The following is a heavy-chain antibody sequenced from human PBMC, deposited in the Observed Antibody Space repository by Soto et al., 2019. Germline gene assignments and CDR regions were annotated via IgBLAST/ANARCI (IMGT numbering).Heavy chain of an antibody. CDR2: ISTYDGNT. J-gene: IGHJ5*02. CDR3: ARKSSSSSWFDP. D-gene: IGHD6-6*01. Sequence: QVQLVQSGAEVKKPGAAVKVSCKASGYTFFTYGITWVRQAPGQGLEWMGWISTYDGNTDYAQKLQDRVTMTTDTSTRTAYMELRSLRSDDTAVYYCARKSSSSSWFDPWGQGTLVTVSS. CDR1: GYTFFTYG. V-gene: IGHV1-18*01.